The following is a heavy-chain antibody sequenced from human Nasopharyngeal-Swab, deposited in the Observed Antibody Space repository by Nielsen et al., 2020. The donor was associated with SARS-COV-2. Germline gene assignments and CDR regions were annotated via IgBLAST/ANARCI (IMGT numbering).Heavy chain of an antibody. CDR2: ISSSSSYI. J-gene: IGHJ6*02. CDR3: ARVSGYDFGYYYGMDV. Sequence: GESLKISCAASGFTFSSYSMNWVRQAPGKGLEWVSSISSSSSYIYYADSVKGRFTISRDNAKNSLYLQMNSLRAEDTAVYYCARVSGYDFGYYYGMDVWGQGTTVTVSS. D-gene: IGHD5-12*01. CDR1: GFTFSSYS. V-gene: IGHV3-21*01.